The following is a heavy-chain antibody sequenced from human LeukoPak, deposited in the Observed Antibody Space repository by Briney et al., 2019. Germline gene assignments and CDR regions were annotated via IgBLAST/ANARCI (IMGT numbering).Heavy chain of an antibody. CDR2: MSPNTGAT. J-gene: IGHJ3*01. V-gene: IGHV1-2*02. CDR3: ARDREIQVQTDTFXF. CDR1: GYTFTDYY. D-gene: IGHD1-1*01. Sequence: ASVKVSCTSSGYTFTDYYIHWVRQAPGQGLEWVGWMSPNTGATNSALKFRGRVTMTRDTSISTAYLQLSSLTSDDTAVYYCARDREIQVQTDTFXFXXXXTMVIVSX.